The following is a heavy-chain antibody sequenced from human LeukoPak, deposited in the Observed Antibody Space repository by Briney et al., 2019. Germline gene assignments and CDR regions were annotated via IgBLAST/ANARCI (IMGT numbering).Heavy chain of an antibody. V-gene: IGHV3-23*01. D-gene: IGHD5-18*01. J-gene: IGHJ4*02. CDR3: AKDRLSGYSYGQFDS. CDR1: GFTFSSYA. Sequence: GGSLILSCAASGFTFSSYAMTWVRQAPGKGLEWVSAISGSGDITYYADSVKGRFTISRDNSKNTLYLQMNSLRAEDTAVYYCAKDRLSGYSYGQFDSWGQGTLVTVSS. CDR2: ISGSGDIT.